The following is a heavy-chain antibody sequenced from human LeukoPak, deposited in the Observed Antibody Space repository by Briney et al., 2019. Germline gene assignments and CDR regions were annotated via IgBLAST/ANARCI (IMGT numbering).Heavy chain of an antibody. CDR3: ARGYSYYDSSGYYYGYYFGY. CDR1: GFTFSSYV. J-gene: IGHJ4*02. Sequence: GGSLRLSCAASGFTFSSYVMHWVRQAPGKGLEWVAVIWYDGSNKYYADSVKGRFTISRDNSKNTLYLQMNSLRAEDTAVYYCARGYSYYDSSGYYYGYYFGYWGQGTLVTVSS. CDR2: IWYDGSNK. V-gene: IGHV3-33*01. D-gene: IGHD3-22*01.